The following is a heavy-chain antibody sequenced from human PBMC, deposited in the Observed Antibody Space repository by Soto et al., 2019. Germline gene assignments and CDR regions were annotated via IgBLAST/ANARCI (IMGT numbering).Heavy chain of an antibody. CDR2: INHSGST. V-gene: IGHV4-34*01. CDR1: GGSFSGYY. CDR3: ARGRSNYYYGMDV. D-gene: IGHD4-4*01. Sequence: SATLSLTCAGYGGSFSGYYWSWILQPPGKGLECIGEINHSGSTNYNPSLKSRVTISVDTSKNQISLRLSSVTAADTAVYYCARGRSNYYYGMDVWGQGTTVTVSS. J-gene: IGHJ6*02.